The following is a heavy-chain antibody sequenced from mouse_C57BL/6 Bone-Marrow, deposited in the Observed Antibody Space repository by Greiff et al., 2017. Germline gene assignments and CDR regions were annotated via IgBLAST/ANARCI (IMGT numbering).Heavy chain of an antibody. D-gene: IGHD3-3*01. CDR1: GFNIKNTY. V-gene: IGHV14-3*01. CDR2: IDPANGNT. J-gene: IGHJ4*01. Sequence: VQLQQSVAELVRPGASVKLSCTASGFNIKNTYMHWVQQRPEQGLEWIGRIDPANGNTKYAPPFQGQATITADTSSNTAYLQLSRLTSEDTAIFDCGRSRKRALDMEDWGKGTTVTVSS. CDR3: GRSRKRALDMED.